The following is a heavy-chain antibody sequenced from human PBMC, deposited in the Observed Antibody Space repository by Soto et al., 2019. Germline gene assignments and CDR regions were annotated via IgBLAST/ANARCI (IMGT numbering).Heavy chain of an antibody. CDR1: GGTLSSYT. Sequence: QVQLVQSGAEVKKPGSSVKVSCKASGGTLSSYTFSWVRQAPGQGLEWMGGIIPIFGTADYAQKFQFRLMITADQSTSTAYMELSSLRSDHTAVYYSAIKIFSGIYYPTWGQGTLVTVS. D-gene: IGHD1-26*01. CDR2: IIPIFGTA. J-gene: IGHJ5*02. V-gene: IGHV1-69*01. CDR3: AIKIFSGIYYPT.